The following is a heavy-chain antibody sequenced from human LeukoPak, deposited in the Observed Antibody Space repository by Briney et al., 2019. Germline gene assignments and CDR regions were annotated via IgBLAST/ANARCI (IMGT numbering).Heavy chain of an antibody. Sequence: SSETLSLTCTVSGGSISSYYWSWIRQPPGKGLEWIGYIYYSGSTNYDPSLKSRVTMSVDTPKNQFSLKLMSVTAADAAVYYCASGWSGFFEHWGRGTLVTVSS. CDR2: IYYSGST. D-gene: IGHD6-19*01. V-gene: IGHV4-59*01. CDR3: ASGWSGFFEH. J-gene: IGHJ4*02. CDR1: GGSISSYY.